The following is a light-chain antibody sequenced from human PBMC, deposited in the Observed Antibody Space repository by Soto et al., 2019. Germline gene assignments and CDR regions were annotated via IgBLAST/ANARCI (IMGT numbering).Light chain of an antibody. CDR1: TSDVGTYNL. CDR3: CSFAGRSPPTSV. CDR2: EVT. Sequence: QAVLTQPASVSGSPGQSITISCTGTTSDVGTYNLVSWYQHHPGKAPQLIIFEVTKRPSGVSDRFSGSKSGNTASLTISGLLGEDEADYYCCSFAGRSPPTSVFGTGIKLTVL. V-gene: IGLV2-23*02. J-gene: IGLJ1*01.